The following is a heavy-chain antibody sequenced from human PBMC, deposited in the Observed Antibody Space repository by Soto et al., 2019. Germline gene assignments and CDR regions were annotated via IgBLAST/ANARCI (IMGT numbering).Heavy chain of an antibody. V-gene: IGHV4-59*01. CDR1: GVSISGYY. J-gene: IGHJ6*02. CDR2: LFHGGNT. CDR3: ARVRRGDSGAYNYYYGMDV. Sequence: PSETLSLTCNFSGVSISGYYWSWIRQPPGKGLEWIGYLFHGGNTNYNPSLKSRVTISLGTSKNQFSLKLTSVTAADTAVYYCARVRRGDSGAYNYYYGMDVWGQGTSVTVSS. D-gene: IGHD4-17*01.